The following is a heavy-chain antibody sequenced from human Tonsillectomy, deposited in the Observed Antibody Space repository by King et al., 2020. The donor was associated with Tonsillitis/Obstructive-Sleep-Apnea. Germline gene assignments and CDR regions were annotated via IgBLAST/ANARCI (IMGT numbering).Heavy chain of an antibody. V-gene: IGHV3-48*02. CDR1: GFTFSSYS. Sequence: VQLVESGGGLVQPGGSLRLSCAASGFTFSSYSMNWVRQAPGKGLEWVSYISSSNNTVYYADSVKGRFTISRDNAKNSLYLQMNSLRDEDTAVYYCARLRYCRRASCYEGFDYWGQGTLVTVSS. J-gene: IGHJ4*02. CDR2: ISSSNNTV. CDR3: ARLRYCRRASCYEGFDY. D-gene: IGHD2-2*01.